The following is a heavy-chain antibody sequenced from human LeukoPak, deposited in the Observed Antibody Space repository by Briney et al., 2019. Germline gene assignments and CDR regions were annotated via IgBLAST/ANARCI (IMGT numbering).Heavy chain of an antibody. J-gene: IGHJ5*02. D-gene: IGHD6-13*01. V-gene: IGHV4-59*08. CDR1: GGSISSYY. Sequence: SETLSLTCTVSGGSISSYYWSWIRQPPGKGLEWIGYIYYSGSTNYNPSLKSRVTISVDTSKNQFSLELSSVTAADTAVYYCARTVYSSSWYGWFDPWGQGTLVTVSS. CDR2: IYYSGST. CDR3: ARTVYSSSWYGWFDP.